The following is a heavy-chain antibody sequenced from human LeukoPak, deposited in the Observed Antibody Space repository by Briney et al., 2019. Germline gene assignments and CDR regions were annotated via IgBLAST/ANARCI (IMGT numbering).Heavy chain of an antibody. CDR3: ASNGFWVPDAFDI. D-gene: IGHD3-3*01. CDR1: GGSFSGYY. CDR2: INHSGST. J-gene: IGHJ3*02. V-gene: IGHV4-34*01. Sequence: SETLSLTCQVYGGSFSGYYWSWIRQPPGKGLEWIGEINHSGSTNYNPSLKSRLTISVDTSKNQFSLKLSSVTAADTAVYYCASNGFWVPDAFDIWGQGTMVTVSS.